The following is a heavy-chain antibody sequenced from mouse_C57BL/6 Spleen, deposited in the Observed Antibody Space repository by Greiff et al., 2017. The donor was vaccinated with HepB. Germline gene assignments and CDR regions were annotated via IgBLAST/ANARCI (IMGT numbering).Heavy chain of an antibody. D-gene: IGHD1-1*01. Sequence: VQLQQSGAELVRPGTSVKVSCKASGYAFTNYLIEWVKQRPGQGLEWIGVINPGSGGTNDNEKFKGKATLTADKYSSTAYMQLSSLTSEDSAVYFCARGGSIYYFDYWGQGTTLTVSS. CDR1: GYAFTNYL. CDR3: ARGGSIYYFDY. CDR2: INPGSGGT. J-gene: IGHJ2*01. V-gene: IGHV1-54*01.